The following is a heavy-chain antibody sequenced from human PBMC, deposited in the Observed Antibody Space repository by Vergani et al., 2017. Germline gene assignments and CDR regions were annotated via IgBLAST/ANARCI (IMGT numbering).Heavy chain of an antibody. CDR1: GGTFSSYA. J-gene: IGHJ6*02. CDR2: IIPIFGTA. V-gene: IGHV1-69*06. CDR3: APSHFHYYGAGTHYYYGMDV. Sequence: QVQLVQSGAEVKKPGSSVKVSCKASGGTFSSYAISWVRLAPGQGLEWMGGIIPIFGTANYAQEFQGRVTITADKSTSTAYMELSSLRSEDTAVYYCAPSHFHYYGAGTHYYYGMDVWGQGTTVTVSS. D-gene: IGHD3-10*01.